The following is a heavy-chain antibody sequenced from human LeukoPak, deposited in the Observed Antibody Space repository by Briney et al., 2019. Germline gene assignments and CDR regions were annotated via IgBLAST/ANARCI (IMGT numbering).Heavy chain of an antibody. Sequence: ASVKVSCKASGYTFTSYDINWVRQATGQGLEWMGWMNPNSGNTGYAQKFQGRVTMTRNTSISTAYMELSSLRSEDTAVYYYARGRTYCSGGSCYSNWFDPWGQGTLVTVSS. D-gene: IGHD2-15*01. CDR2: MNPNSGNT. J-gene: IGHJ5*02. CDR1: GYTFTSYD. V-gene: IGHV1-8*01. CDR3: ARGRTYCSGGSCYSNWFDP.